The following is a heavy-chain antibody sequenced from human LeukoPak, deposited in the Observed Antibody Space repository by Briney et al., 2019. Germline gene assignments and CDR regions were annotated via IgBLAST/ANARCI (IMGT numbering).Heavy chain of an antibody. CDR2: IYHRGTT. V-gene: IGHV4-38-2*01. J-gene: IGHJ4*02. CDR1: GYSISSGYY. Sequence: SETLSLTCAVSGYSISSGYYWGWIRQSPGKGLEWIGSIYHRGTTCYNSSLKRRVTISVDTSKNQFSLKLRSVTAADTAVYYCARISMFYYESSGYYCDYWGQGTLVTVSS. D-gene: IGHD3-22*01. CDR3: ARISMFYYESSGYYCDY.